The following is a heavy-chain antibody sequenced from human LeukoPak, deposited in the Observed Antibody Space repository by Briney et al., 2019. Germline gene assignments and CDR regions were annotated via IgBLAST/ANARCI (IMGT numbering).Heavy chain of an antibody. J-gene: IGHJ4*02. D-gene: IGHD3-22*01. Sequence: GASVKVSCTASGYTFTTYDIIWVRQAPGQGLEWMGWISAYNGNTHYAQKLQGRVTMTTDTSTSTVYMELRSLRSDDTAVYYCARGSPPRRNYDSRGYYSYYFDYWGQGTLVTVSS. CDR2: ISAYNGNT. V-gene: IGHV1-18*01. CDR1: GYTFTTYD. CDR3: ARGSPPRRNYDSRGYYSYYFDY.